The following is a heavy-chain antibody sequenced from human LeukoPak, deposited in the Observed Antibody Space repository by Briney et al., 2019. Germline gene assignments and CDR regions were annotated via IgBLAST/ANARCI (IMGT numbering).Heavy chain of an antibody. CDR3: ARDWQLQSYGMDV. J-gene: IGHJ6*02. V-gene: IGHV3-66*01. CDR2: IYSGGRT. D-gene: IGHD2-15*01. CDR1: GFTFSSYA. Sequence: GGSLRLSCAASGFTFSSYAMSWVRQAPGKGLEWVSVIYSGGRTYYADSVKGRFTISRDNSKNTLYVQMNSLRAEDTAVYYCARDWQLQSYGMDVWGQGTTVTVSS.